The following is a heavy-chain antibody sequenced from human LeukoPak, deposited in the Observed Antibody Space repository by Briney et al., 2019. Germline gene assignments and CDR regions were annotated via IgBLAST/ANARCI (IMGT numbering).Heavy chain of an antibody. J-gene: IGHJ4*02. CDR2: ISSNGGST. Sequence: HPGGSLRLSCSASGFTFSSYAMHWVRQAPGKGLEYVSAISSNGGSTYYADSVKGRFTISRDNSKNTLYLQMSSLRAEDTAVYYCVKSGYSSGWYRNYFDYWGQGTLVTVSS. CDR1: GFTFSSYA. V-gene: IGHV3-64D*06. D-gene: IGHD6-19*01. CDR3: VKSGYSSGWYRNYFDY.